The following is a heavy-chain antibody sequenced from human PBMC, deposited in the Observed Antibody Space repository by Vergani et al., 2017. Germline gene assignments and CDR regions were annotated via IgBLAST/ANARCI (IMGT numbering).Heavy chain of an antibody. CDR1: GYSFTSYW. V-gene: IGHV5-10-1*03. J-gene: IGHJ4*02. D-gene: IGHD3-10*01. CDR3: AKGRYYGSGAVDY. Sequence: EVQLVQSGAEVKKPGESLRISCKGSGYSFTSYWISWVRQLPGKGLEWMGRIDPSDSYTNYSPSFQGYVTIAADKSISTAYLQWSSLKASATAMSYCAKGRYYGSGAVDYWGQGTLVTVSS. CDR2: IDPSDSYT.